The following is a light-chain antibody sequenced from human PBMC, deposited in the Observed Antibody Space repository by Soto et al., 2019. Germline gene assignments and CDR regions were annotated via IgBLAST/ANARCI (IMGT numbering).Light chain of an antibody. V-gene: IGKV3-15*01. CDR2: GAS. Sequence: EIVMTQSPDTLSVSPGERATLSCRASQSVSSNLAWYQQKPGQAPRLLIYGASTRATGIPARFSGSGSETEFTLTISSLQSEDFAVYYCQHYNNWPPWTFGQGTKVEIK. CDR3: QHYNNWPPWT. CDR1: QSVSSN. J-gene: IGKJ1*01.